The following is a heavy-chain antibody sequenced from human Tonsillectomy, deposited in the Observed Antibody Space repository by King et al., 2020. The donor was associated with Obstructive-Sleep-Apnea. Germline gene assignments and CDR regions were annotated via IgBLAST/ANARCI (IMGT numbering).Heavy chain of an antibody. V-gene: IGHV1-18*01. J-gene: IGHJ5*02. CDR1: GYTFTNYG. D-gene: IGHD2-2*01. CDR2: ISTYNGNT. CDR3: SGVPPPQHLGP. Sequence: VQLVESGAEVKKPGASVKVSCKASGYTFTNYGISWVRQAPGQGLEWMGWISTYNGNTNYAQKLQGRVTMTTDTSTSTAYMELGSLRSDDTAVYYCSGVPPPQHLGPWGQGTLVTVSS.